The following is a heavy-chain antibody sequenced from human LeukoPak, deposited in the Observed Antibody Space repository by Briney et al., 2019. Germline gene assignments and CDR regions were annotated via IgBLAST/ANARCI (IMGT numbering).Heavy chain of an antibody. J-gene: IGHJ4*02. D-gene: IGHD2-15*01. Sequence: GGSLRLSCAASGFTFSNYDMHWVRQATGKGLEWVSAIGTAGDTYYQGSVRGRFTMSRENAKNSLYLQMNSLTAGDTAVYYCARGADTHFDYWGQGSLVTVSS. CDR1: GFTFSNYD. CDR2: IGTAGDT. CDR3: ARGADTHFDY. V-gene: IGHV3-13*04.